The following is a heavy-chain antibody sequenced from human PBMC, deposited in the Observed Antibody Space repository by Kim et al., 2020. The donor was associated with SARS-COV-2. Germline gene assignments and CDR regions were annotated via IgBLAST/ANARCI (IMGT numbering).Heavy chain of an antibody. J-gene: IGHJ4*02. V-gene: IGHV3-74*01. CDR1: GFTFNNYR. Sequence: GGSLRLSCAASGFTFNNYRMHWVRQAPGKGLVWVSRINYDGSDTNYADAVKGRFTISRDNAKTTLYLQMNSLRGEDTAVYYCARDGPDQTSTSDMDYWGQGTLVTVSP. CDR3: ARDGPDQTSTSDMDY. CDR2: INYDGSDT. D-gene: IGHD2-2*01.